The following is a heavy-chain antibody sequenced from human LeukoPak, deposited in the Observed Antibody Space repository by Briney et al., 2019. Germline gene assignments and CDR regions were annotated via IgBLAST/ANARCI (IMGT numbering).Heavy chain of an antibody. CDR2: IYSGGST. J-gene: IGHJ4*02. CDR3: VGSGWYGYFDY. CDR1: GFTVSSNY. D-gene: IGHD6-19*01. V-gene: IGHV3-53*01. Sequence: GGSLRLSCAASGFTVSSNYMSWVRQAPGKGLEWVSIIYSGGSTYYADSVKGRFTISRDNSKNTLYLQMNSLRAEDTAVYYCVGSGWYGYFDYWGQGTLVTVSS.